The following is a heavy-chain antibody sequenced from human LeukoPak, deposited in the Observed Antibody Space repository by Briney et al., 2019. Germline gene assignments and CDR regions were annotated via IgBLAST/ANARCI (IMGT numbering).Heavy chain of an antibody. CDR2: ISFDGSNK. J-gene: IGHJ3*02. Sequence: GGSLRLSCAASGFTFSGYTMHWVRQSPGKGLEWVAVISFDGSNKYYADPLKGRFTISRDNSKNTLYLQMDSLRAEDTAKYYCAKSLLTTASGTGRAFDIWGQGTVVTVSA. D-gene: IGHD1-26*01. CDR1: GFTFSGYT. V-gene: IGHV3-30-3*01. CDR3: AKSLLTTASGTGRAFDI.